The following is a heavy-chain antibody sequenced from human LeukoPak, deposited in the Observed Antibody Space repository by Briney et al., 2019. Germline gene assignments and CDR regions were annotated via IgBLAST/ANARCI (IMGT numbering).Heavy chain of an antibody. CDR2: IYHSGTT. D-gene: IGHD4-17*01. J-gene: IGHJ4*02. V-gene: IGHV4-38-2*01. CDR1: GYSITSGYF. Sequence: PSETLSLTCGVSGYSITSGYFWGWLRQPPGKGLEWIGSIYHSGTTYYNPSLNSRVTISVDTSKNQFSLKLSSVTAADTAVYYCARPPDSSDYGAAFDFWGQGTLVTVSS. CDR3: ARPPDSSDYGAAFDF.